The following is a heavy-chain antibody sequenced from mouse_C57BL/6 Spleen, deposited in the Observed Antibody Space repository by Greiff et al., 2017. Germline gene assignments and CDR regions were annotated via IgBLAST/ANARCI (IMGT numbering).Heavy chain of an antibody. CDR1: GYTFTSYW. V-gene: IGHV1-52*01. J-gene: IGHJ1*03. CDR3: ARLGCYGRSQGWYFGV. CDR2: IDPSDSET. D-gene: IGHD1-1*01. Sequence: QVQLQQPGAELVRPGSSVKLSCTASGYTFTSYWMHWVKQRPIQGLEWIGNIDPSDSETHYNQKFKDKATLTVDKSSSTAYMQLSSLTSEDSAVYYCARLGCYGRSQGWYFGVWGTGTTVTVSS.